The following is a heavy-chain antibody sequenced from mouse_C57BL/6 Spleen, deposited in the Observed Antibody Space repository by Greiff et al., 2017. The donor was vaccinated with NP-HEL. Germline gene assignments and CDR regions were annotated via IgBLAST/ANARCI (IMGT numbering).Heavy chain of an antibody. D-gene: IGHD2-12*01. J-gene: IGHJ2*01. CDR2: IYPGGGYT. V-gene: IGHV1-63*01. Sequence: VQLQQSGAELVRPGTSVNMSCKASGYTFTNYWIGWAKQRPGHGLEWIGDIYPGGGYTSYNEKFKGKATLTADKSSSTAYMQFSSLTSEDSAIYDCARGYDGYFDYWGQGTTLTVSS. CDR1: GYTFTNYW. CDR3: ARGYDGYFDY.